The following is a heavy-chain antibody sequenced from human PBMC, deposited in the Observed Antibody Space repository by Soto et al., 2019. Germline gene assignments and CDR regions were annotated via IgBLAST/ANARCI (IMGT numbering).Heavy chain of an antibody. J-gene: IGHJ5*02. CDR2: IYYSGST. Sequence: PSETLSLTCTVSGGSISSYYWSWIRQPPGKGLEWIGYIYYSGSTNYNPSLKSRVTISVDTSKNQFSLKLCSVTAADTAVYYCARVPTVSTYINWFDPWGQGTLVTVSS. CDR1: GGSISSYY. D-gene: IGHD4-17*01. V-gene: IGHV4-59*01. CDR3: ARVPTVSTYINWFDP.